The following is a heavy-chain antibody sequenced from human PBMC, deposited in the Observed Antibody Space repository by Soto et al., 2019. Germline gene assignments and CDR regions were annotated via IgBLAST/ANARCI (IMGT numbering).Heavy chain of an antibody. CDR1: GGSMNSYY. Sequence: PSETLSLTCTVSGGSMNSYYWSWIRQPPGKGLEWIGYISHSGTTSYNPSLKSRLTISLNTSKNQFSLKLRSVSAADTAVYYCERGTRATQCYFFLFGMDVWVQGTTVTVSS. CDR3: ERGTRATQCYFFLFGMDV. J-gene: IGHJ6*02. V-gene: IGHV4-59*01. D-gene: IGHD3-3*01. CDR2: ISHSGTT.